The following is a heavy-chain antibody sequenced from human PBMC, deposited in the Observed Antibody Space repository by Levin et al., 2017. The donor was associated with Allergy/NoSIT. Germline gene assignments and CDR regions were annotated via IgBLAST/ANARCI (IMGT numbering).Heavy chain of an antibody. CDR3: ARNRADHSWFDWFDP. Sequence: GGSLRLSCAASGFTFSSYAFHWVRQAPGKGLEWVALISYDGSTKFYADSVKGRFTISRDDSKNSLYLQMNSLRPEDTALYFCARNRADHSWFDWFDPWGQGLLVTVSS. J-gene: IGHJ5*02. CDR2: ISYDGSTK. CDR1: GFTFSSYA. D-gene: IGHD3-10*01. V-gene: IGHV3-30-3*01.